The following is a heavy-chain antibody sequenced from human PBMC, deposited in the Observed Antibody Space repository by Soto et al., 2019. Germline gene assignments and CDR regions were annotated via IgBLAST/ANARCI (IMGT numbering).Heavy chain of an antibody. CDR3: ARGAINGGGGGLFDY. CDR1: GGSFSGYY. Sequence: QVQLQQWGAGLLKPSETLSLTCAVYGGSFSGYYWSWIRQPPGQGLEWIGEINHSGSTNYNPAAKSRIAIAVDPSKNQFSLELSSVTAADRAESYGARGAINGGGGGLFDYWGEGTLVTVTS. D-gene: IGHD2-15*01. V-gene: IGHV4-34*01. J-gene: IGHJ4*02. CDR2: INHSGST.